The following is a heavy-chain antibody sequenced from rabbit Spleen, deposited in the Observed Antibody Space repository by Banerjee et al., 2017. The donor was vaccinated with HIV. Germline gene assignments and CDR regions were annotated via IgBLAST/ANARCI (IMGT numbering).Heavy chain of an antibody. CDR3: ARDSGTSFSSYGMDL. D-gene: IGHD8-1*01. J-gene: IGHJ6*01. CDR2: IGAGVSYTT. CDR1: GFSFSYSDY. Sequence: QEQLEESGGGLVKPEGSLTLTCKASGFSFSYSDYMCWVRQPPGKGPEWIACIGAGVSYTTYYATWAIGRFTISKTSSTTVTLQMTSLTVADTATYFCARDSGTSFSSYGMDLWGPGTLVTVS. V-gene: IGHV1S45*01.